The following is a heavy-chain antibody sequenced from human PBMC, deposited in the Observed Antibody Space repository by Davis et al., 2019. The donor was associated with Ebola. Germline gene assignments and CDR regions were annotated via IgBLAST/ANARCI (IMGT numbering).Heavy chain of an antibody. CDR2: ISAYNGNT. D-gene: IGHD1-26*01. J-gene: IGHJ6*02. CDR1: GYTFTSYG. V-gene: IGHV1-18*04. CDR3: ARNSGSYHEMVDYYYYGMDV. Sequence: AASVKVSCKASGYTFTSYGISWVRQAPGQGLEWMGWISAYNGNTNYAQKLQGRVTMTTDTSTSTAYMELRSLRSDDTAVYYCARNSGSYHEMVDYYYYGMDVWGQGTTVTVSS.